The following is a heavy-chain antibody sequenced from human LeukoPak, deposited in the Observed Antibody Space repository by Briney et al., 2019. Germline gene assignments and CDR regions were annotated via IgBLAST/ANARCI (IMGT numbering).Heavy chain of an antibody. V-gene: IGHV3-7*01. D-gene: IGHD4-23*01. J-gene: IGHJ4*02. CDR2: IRQDGSEK. CDR3: ATDRKVGTWDPRLDY. CDR1: GFTFSSYW. Sequence: PGGSLRLSCAASGFTFSSYWMMWLRQAPGKGLDWVANIRQDGSEKNYVDSVKGRFTISRDNAKISLYLQMNSLRAEDTAVYYCATDRKVGTWDPRLDYWGRGTLVTVSS.